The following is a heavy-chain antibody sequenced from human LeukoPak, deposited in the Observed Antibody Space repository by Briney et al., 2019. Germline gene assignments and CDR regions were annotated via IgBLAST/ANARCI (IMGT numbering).Heavy chain of an antibody. CDR2: IRYDGSDK. V-gene: IGHV3-30*02. CDR1: GFTFSSYS. CDR3: ARAMDYGDYLSWFDY. Sequence: PGGSLRLSCAASGFTFSSYSMNWVRQAPGKGLEWVAFIRYDGSDKFYADSVKGRFTISRDNSKNTLYLQMSSLRAEDMAVYYCARAMDYGDYLSWFDYWGQGTLVTVSS. D-gene: IGHD4-17*01. J-gene: IGHJ4*02.